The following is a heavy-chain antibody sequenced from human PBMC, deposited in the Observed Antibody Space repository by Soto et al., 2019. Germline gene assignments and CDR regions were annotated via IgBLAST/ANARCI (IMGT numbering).Heavy chain of an antibody. CDR2: ISYSGST. V-gene: IGHV4-59*11. CDR1: GGSISGHF. J-gene: IGHJ4*02. CDR3: ARNSEYFSRIFDS. Sequence: QVQLQESGPGQANPSETLSLTCTVSGGSISGHFWSWIRQPPGKGLEWIVDISYSGSTYYHPSLKSRVTIYRDTSKNQFSLQLSSVTAADTAMYYCARNSEYFSRIFDSWGQGTLVTVSS. D-gene: IGHD2-2*01.